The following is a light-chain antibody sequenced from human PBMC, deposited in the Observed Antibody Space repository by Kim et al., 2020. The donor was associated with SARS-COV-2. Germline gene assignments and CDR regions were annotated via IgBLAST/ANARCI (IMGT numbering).Light chain of an antibody. J-gene: IGLJ2*01. Sequence: ELQGKTGTNNCPRRRRRVASNFVQLYPPRPGRAPTSVIYEDNQRPSWVPDRFSGSIDDSSNSASLTISGLKTEDEADYYCQSGRLFGGGTQLTVL. CDR1: RRRVASNF. CDR2: EDN. CDR3: QSGRL. V-gene: IGLV6-57*03.